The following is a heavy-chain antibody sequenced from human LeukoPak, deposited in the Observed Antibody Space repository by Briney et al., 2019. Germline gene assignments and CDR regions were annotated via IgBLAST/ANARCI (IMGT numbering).Heavy chain of an antibody. CDR1: GFTFSGSP. V-gene: IGHV3-73*01. CDR2: IRGKADNYAT. J-gene: IGHJ4*02. Sequence: PGGSLRLSSAASGFTFSGSPILWVRQASGKGLEWVGRIRGKADNYATAYAASVQGRCTISRDDSQNTAYLQLNSLKTEDTAVYYCTQNNYWGQGALVTVSS. CDR3: TQNNY.